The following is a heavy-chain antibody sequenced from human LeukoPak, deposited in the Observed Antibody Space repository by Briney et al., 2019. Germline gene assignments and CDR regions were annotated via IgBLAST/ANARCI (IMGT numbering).Heavy chain of an antibody. V-gene: IGHV1-2*02. CDR2: INPNSGGT. J-gene: IGHJ4*02. CDR3: RTDRYGDYGDYIDY. D-gene: IGHD4-17*01. CDR1: GYTFTDYY. Sequence: EASVKVSCKASGYTFTDYYMHWVRQAPGQGLEWMGWINPNSGGTNYAQKFQGRVTMTRDTSISTAYMELSRLRSDDTAVYYCRTDRYGDYGDYIDYWGQGTLVTVSS.